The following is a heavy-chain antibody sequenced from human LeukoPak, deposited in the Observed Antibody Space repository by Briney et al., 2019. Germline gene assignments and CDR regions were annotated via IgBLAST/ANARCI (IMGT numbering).Heavy chain of an antibody. J-gene: IGHJ4*02. CDR1: GFTFNTCS. D-gene: IGHD4-23*01. CDR2: ISSSSSTI. V-gene: IGHV3-48*04. Sequence: PGGSLRLSCAASGFTFNTCSMNWVRQAPGKGLEWVSYISSSSSTIYYADPVKGRFTISRDNAKNSLYLQMNSLRAEDTAAYYCARDGGPVVTSSYWGQGTLVTVSS. CDR3: ARDGGPVVTSSY.